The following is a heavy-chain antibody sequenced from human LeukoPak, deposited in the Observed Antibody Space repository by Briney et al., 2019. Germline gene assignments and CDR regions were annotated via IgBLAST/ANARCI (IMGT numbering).Heavy chain of an antibody. CDR2: INPDGTST. Sequence: GGSLRLSCAASGFTFSSYWMHWVRQPLGKGLVWVSRINPDGTSTNYADSVKGRFTISRDNAKNTLYLQMNSLTVEDTALYYCVRIATVTTPDYWGQGTLVTVSS. J-gene: IGHJ4*02. D-gene: IGHD4-17*01. CDR1: GFTFSSYW. CDR3: VRIATVTTPDY. V-gene: IGHV3-74*01.